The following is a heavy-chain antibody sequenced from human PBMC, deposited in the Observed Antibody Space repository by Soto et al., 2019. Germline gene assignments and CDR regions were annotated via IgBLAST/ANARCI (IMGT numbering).Heavy chain of an antibody. V-gene: IGHV5-10-1*01. D-gene: IGHD6-13*01. J-gene: IGHJ6*02. CDR2: IDPSDSYT. Sequence: GESLKISCQGSGYSFTSYWISWVRQMPGKGLEWMGRIDPSDSYTNYSPSFQGHVTISADKSISTAYLQWSSLKASDTAMYYCARRGGSSSWYNYYYYYGMDVWGQGTTVTV. CDR3: ARRGGSSSWYNYYYYYGMDV. CDR1: GYSFTSYW.